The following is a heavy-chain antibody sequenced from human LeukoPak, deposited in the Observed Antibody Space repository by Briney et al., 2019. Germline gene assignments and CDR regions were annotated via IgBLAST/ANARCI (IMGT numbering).Heavy chain of an antibody. J-gene: IGHJ4*02. CDR3: ARGLYYDFWSGARNYLFDY. V-gene: IGHV3-30-3*01. CDR1: GFTFGSYA. Sequence: PGGSQRLSCAASGFTFGSYAMHWVRQAPGKGLEWVAVISYDGSNKYYADSVKGRFTISRDNSKNTLYLQMNSLRAEDTAVYYCARGLYYDFWSGARNYLFDYWGQGTLVTVSS. D-gene: IGHD3-3*01. CDR2: ISYDGSNK.